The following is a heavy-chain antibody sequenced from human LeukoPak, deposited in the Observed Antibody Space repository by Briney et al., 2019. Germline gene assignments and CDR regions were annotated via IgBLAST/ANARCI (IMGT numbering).Heavy chain of an antibody. Sequence: GGSLRLSCAAFGFTFSSYNMNWVRQAPGKGLEWVSYINSGSTTISYADSVKGRFTISRDNAKNSLYLQMNSLRAEDTAVYYCAELGITMIGGVWGKGTTVTISS. J-gene: IGHJ6*04. CDR2: INSGSTTI. CDR1: GFTFSSYN. D-gene: IGHD3-10*02. V-gene: IGHV3-48*01. CDR3: AELGITMIGGV.